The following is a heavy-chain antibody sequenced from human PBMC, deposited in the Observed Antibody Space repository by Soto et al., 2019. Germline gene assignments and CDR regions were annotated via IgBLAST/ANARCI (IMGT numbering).Heavy chain of an antibody. J-gene: IGHJ6*03. V-gene: IGHV1-3*01. CDR1: GYTFTSYA. CDR2: INAGNGNT. Sequence: QVQLVQSGTEVKKPGASVKVSCKASGYTFTSYAMHWVRQAPGQRLEWMGWINAGNGNTKYSQKFQGRVTITRDTSASTAYMELSSLRSEGTAVYYCARDLTTPYYYYMDVWGKGTTVTVSS. CDR3: ARDLTTPYYYYMDV. D-gene: IGHD2-15*01.